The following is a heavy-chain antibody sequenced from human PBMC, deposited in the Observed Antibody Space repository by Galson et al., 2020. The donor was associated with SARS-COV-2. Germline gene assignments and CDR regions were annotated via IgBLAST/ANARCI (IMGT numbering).Heavy chain of an antibody. CDR1: GYTFTSYG. D-gene: IGHD2-15*01. V-gene: IGHV1-18*04. Sequence: ALVKVSCKASGYTFTSYGISWVRQAPGQGLEWMGWISAYNGNTNYAQKLQGRVTMTTDTSTSTAYMELRSLRSDDTAVYYCARALEDPYYMDVWGKGTTVTVSS. CDR3: ARALEDPYYMDV. J-gene: IGHJ6*03. CDR2: ISAYNGNT.